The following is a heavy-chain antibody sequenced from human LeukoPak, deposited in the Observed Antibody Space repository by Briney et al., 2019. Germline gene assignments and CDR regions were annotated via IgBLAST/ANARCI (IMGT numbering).Heavy chain of an antibody. V-gene: IGHV3-21*01. D-gene: IGHD6-13*01. CDR3: AKNHYSSSRDYFDY. Sequence: NPGGSLRLSCAASGFTFSSYSMNWVRQAPGKGLEWVSSISSSSSYIYYADSVKGRFTISRDNAKNSLYLQMNSLRAEDTAVYYCAKNHYSSSRDYFDYWGQGTLVTVSS. J-gene: IGHJ4*02. CDR2: ISSSSSYI. CDR1: GFTFSSYS.